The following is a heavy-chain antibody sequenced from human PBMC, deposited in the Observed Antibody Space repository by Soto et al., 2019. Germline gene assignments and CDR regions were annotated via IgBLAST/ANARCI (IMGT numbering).Heavy chain of an antibody. V-gene: IGHV3-21*01. CDR3: ARDFGRYYYGSGSRTTNDY. CDR2: ISSSSSYI. CDR1: GFTFSDYY. J-gene: IGHJ4*02. Sequence: PGVSIRLSCAASGFTFSDYYMNWVRQAPGKGLEWVSSISSSSSYIYYADSVKGRFTISRDNAKNSLYLQMNSLRAEDTAVYYCARDFGRYYYGSGSRTTNDYWGQGTLVTVSS. D-gene: IGHD3-10*01.